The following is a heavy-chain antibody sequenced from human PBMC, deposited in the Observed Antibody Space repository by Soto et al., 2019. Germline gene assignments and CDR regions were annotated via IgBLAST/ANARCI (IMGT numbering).Heavy chain of an antibody. CDR3: AKQQMGVIRALDY. J-gene: IGHJ4*02. CDR1: GFTFSNYA. Sequence: GGSLRLSCAASGFTFSNYAMSWIRQAPRKGLEWVSTIRETGNTYYADSVRGRFATSRDNSENTLYLQMSSLRAEDTAVYYCAKQQMGVIRALDYWGQGTLVTVSS. D-gene: IGHD1-26*01. CDR2: IRETGNT. V-gene: IGHV3-23*01.